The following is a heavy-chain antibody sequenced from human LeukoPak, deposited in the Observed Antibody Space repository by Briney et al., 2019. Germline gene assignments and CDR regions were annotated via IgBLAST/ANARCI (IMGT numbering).Heavy chain of an antibody. CDR2: INAGDGNT. CDR3: ARGYGGYDLDY. V-gene: IGHV1-3*01. J-gene: IGHJ4*02. Sequence: ASVKVSCKASGYTFTSYFMHWVRQAPGQRHEWMGWINAGDGNTKYSQKFQGRVTITRDTSASTAYMELSSLRSEHTAVYYCARGYGGYDLDYWGQGTLVTVSS. D-gene: IGHD5-12*01. CDR1: GYTFTSYF.